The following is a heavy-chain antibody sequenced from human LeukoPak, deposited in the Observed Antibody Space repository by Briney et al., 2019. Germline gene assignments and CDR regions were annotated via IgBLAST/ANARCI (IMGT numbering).Heavy chain of an antibody. CDR3: ASSASLRYFDWSYFDY. CDR2: IYDNGNT. V-gene: IGHV4-31*03. J-gene: IGHJ4*02. D-gene: IGHD3-9*01. CDR1: GGSVSSGSYY. Sequence: SETLSLTCTVSGGSVSSGSYYWSWIRQPPGKGLEWIGYIYDNGNTSYNPSLKSRVTISVDTSKNQFSLKLSSVTAADTAVYYCASSASLRYFDWSYFDYWGQGALVTVSS.